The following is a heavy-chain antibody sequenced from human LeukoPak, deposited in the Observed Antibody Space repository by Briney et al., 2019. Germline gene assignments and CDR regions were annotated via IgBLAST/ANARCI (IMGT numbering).Heavy chain of an antibody. J-gene: IGHJ5*02. V-gene: IGHV4-4*09. CDR2: IFTTGMT. CDR1: GGSINNYY. CDR3: ARAQPGIPVAALLDP. D-gene: IGHD6-19*01. Sequence: SETLSLTCTVSGGSINNYYWSWIRQPPGKGLEWIGYIFTTGMTNYNPSLTSRVTMSIDTSKTQFSLNLSSVTAADTAVYYCARAQPGIPVAALLDPWGQGTLVIVSS.